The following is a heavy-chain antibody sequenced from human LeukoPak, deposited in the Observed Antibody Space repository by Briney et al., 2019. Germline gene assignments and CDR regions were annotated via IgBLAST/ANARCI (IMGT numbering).Heavy chain of an antibody. D-gene: IGHD6-13*01. Sequence: ASVKVSCKASGYTFTGYYMHWVRQAPGQGLEWMGWINPNSGGTNYAQKFQGRVTMTRDTSISTAYMELSRLRSDDTAVYYCARDLDSSWFFDYWGQGTLVTVSS. CDR1: GYTFTGYY. CDR3: ARDLDSSWFFDY. V-gene: IGHV1-2*02. CDR2: INPNSGGT. J-gene: IGHJ4*02.